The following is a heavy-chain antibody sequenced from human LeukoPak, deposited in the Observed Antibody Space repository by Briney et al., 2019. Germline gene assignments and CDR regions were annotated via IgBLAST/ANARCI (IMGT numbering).Heavy chain of an antibody. J-gene: IGHJ3*02. CDR2: ISGSGGST. V-gene: IGHV3-23*01. CDR3: AKVYGGNSYAFDI. Sequence: GGYLRLYCAASGFTFSSYAMSWVRQAPGKGLEWISAISGSGGSTYYADSVKGRLTISRDNSKNTLYLQMNRLRAEDTAVYYCAKVYGGNSYAFDIWGQGTMVTVSS. D-gene: IGHD4-23*01. CDR1: GFTFSSYA.